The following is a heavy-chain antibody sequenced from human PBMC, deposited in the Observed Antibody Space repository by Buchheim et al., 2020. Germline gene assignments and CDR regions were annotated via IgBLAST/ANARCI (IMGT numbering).Heavy chain of an antibody. J-gene: IGHJ4*02. Sequence: QVQLVESGGGVVQPGRSLRLSCAASGFTFSSYGMHWVRQAPGKGLEWVAVISYDGSNKYYADSVKGRFTISRDNSKNSLYLQMNSLRDEDTAVYYCARVLRTIVGATRVIYWGQGTL. CDR3: ARVLRTIVGATRVIY. D-gene: IGHD1-26*01. CDR2: ISYDGSNK. V-gene: IGHV3-30*03. CDR1: GFTFSSYG.